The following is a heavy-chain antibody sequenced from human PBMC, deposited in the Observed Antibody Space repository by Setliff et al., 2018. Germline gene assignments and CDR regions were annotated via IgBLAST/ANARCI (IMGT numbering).Heavy chain of an antibody. V-gene: IGHV1-24*01. Sequence: ASVKVSCKVSGYIVTELSRHWVRQAPGKGLQWMGAFHAGDGEAIYAETFQGRVTMTEDTSTDTAYMELSSLRSEDTAVYYCARRETYYNFWSGYYAYWGQGTLVTVS. CDR1: GYIVTELS. J-gene: IGHJ4*02. CDR2: FHAGDGEA. CDR3: ARRETYYNFWSGYYAY. D-gene: IGHD3-3*01.